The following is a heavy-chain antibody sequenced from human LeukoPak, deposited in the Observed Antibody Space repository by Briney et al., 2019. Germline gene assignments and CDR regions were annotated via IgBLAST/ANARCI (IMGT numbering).Heavy chain of an antibody. J-gene: IGHJ6*03. Sequence: PGGSLRLSCAASGFTFSSYAMSWVRQAPGKGLEWVSAISGSGGSTYYADSVKGRFTISRDNSKNMLYLQMNSLRAEDTAVYYCAKCITEYSSAFYYYYYMDVWGKGTTVTVSS. CDR2: ISGSGGST. V-gene: IGHV3-23*01. D-gene: IGHD6-6*01. CDR3: AKCITEYSSAFYYYYYMDV. CDR1: GFTFSSYA.